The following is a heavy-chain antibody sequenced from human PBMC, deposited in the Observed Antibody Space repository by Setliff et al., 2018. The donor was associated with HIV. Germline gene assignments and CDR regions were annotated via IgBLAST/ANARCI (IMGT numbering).Heavy chain of an antibody. CDR1: GGSISSSSYY. CDR2: IYYSGST. D-gene: IGHD6-13*01. V-gene: IGHV4-39*01. CDR3: ARRIAAAGDAFDI. J-gene: IGHJ3*02. Sequence: SETLSLTCTVSGGSISSSSYYWGWIRQPPGKGLEWIGSIYYSGSTYYNPSHKSRVTISVDTSKNQFSLKLSSVTAADTAVYYCARRIAAAGDAFDIWGQGTMVTVSS.